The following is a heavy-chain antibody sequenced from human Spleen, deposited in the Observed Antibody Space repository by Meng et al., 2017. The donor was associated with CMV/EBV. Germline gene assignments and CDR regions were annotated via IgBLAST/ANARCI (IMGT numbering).Heavy chain of an antibody. Sequence: SETLSLTCTVSGGSITTSTYYWGWIRQPPGKGLEWIGSIYFTGNTHYNPSLKSRVTISIDTSKNQFSLKLSSATAADTAVYYCARLEMPIAYCGADCDYWGQGTLVTVSS. V-gene: IGHV4-39*07. J-gene: IGHJ4*02. CDR1: GGSITTSTYY. CDR3: ARLEMPIAYCGADCDY. D-gene: IGHD2-21*01. CDR2: IYFTGNT.